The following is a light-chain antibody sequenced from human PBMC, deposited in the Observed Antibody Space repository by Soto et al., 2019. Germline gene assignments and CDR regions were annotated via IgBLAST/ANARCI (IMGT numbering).Light chain of an antibody. J-gene: IGKJ3*01. CDR3: QQYYSYPS. CDR2: AAS. Sequence: AIRMTQSPSSFSASTGDRVTITCRASQGISRYLAWYQQKPGKAPKLLIYAASTLQSGVPSRFSGNGSGTDFTLTISCLQSEDFATYYCQQYYSYPSFGPGTKVDIK. V-gene: IGKV1-8*01. CDR1: QGISRY.